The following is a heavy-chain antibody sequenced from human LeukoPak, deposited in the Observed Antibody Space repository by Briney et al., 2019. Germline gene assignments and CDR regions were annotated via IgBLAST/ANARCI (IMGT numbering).Heavy chain of an antibody. V-gene: IGHV4-4*02. D-gene: IGHD3-3*01. J-gene: IGHJ5*02. CDR1: GGSISSSNW. CDR3: ARAPRITIFGVVKNWFDP. Sequence: PSGTLSLTCAVSGGSISSSNWWSWVRQPPGKGLEWIGEIYHSGSTNYNPSLKSRVTISVDTSKNQFSLKLSSVTAADTAVYYCARAPRITIFGVVKNWFDPWGQGTLVTVSS. CDR2: IYHSGST.